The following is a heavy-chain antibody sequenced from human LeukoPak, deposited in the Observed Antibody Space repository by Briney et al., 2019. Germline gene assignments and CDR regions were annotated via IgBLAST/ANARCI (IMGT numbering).Heavy chain of an antibody. D-gene: IGHD2-15*01. CDR1: GFTFSTYG. Sequence: GKSLRLSCAASGFTFSTYGMNWVRQAPGKGLECVAVVWYDGSLKYYRDSVKGRFTISRDNSKNTLYLQMNSLRVEDTAVYYCVRGDGGGGTHPFDYWGQGTLVTVSS. CDR2: VWYDGSLK. CDR3: VRGDGGGGTHPFDY. J-gene: IGHJ4*02. V-gene: IGHV3-33*01.